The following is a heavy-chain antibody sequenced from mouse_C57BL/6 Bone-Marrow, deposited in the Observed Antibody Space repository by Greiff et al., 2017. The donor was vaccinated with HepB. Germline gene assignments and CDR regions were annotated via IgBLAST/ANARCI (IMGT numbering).Heavy chain of an antibody. CDR3: ARDPAYYRFDY. J-gene: IGHJ2*01. CDR2: IYPGSGST. V-gene: IGHV1-55*01. Sequence: LQESGAELVRPGASVKLSCTASGYTFTSYWITWVKQRPGQGLEWIGDIYPGSGSTNYNEKFKSKATLTVDTSSSTAYMQLSSLTSEDSAVYYCARDPAYYRFDYWGQGTTLTVSS. CDR1: GYTFTSYW. D-gene: IGHD2-14*01.